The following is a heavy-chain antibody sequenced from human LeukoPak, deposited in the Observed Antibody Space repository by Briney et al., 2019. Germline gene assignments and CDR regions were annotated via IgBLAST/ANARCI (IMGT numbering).Heavy chain of an antibody. J-gene: IGHJ4*02. D-gene: IGHD1-26*01. CDR2: ISNDATNK. V-gene: IGHV3-30*18. CDR1: GFTFSSYG. Sequence: GGSLRLSCAASGFTFSSYGIHWVRQAPGKGLELMAVISNDATNKYYASSVKCPFTISRDNSNNTLYLQMNSLRAEDTAVYYCAKETGRWELEWGQGTLVTVSS. CDR3: AKETGRWELE.